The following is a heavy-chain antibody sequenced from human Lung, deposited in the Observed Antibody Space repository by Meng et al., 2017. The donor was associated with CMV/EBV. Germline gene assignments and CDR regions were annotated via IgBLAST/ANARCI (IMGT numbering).Heavy chain of an antibody. V-gene: IGHV3-21*01. Sequence: FTSYSMNWVRQAPGKGLEWVSSISSSSSYIYYADSVKGRFTISRDNAKNSLYLQMNSLRAEDTAVYYCARPPSAAVDTAMVPPYFDYWGQGTLVTVSS. CDR1: FTSYS. J-gene: IGHJ4*02. CDR3: ARPPSAAVDTAMVPPYFDY. D-gene: IGHD5-18*01. CDR2: ISSSSSYI.